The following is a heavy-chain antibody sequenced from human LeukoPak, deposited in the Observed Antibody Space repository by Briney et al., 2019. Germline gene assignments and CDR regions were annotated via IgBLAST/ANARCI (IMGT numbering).Heavy chain of an antibody. V-gene: IGHV3-7*01. CDR1: GFTFRSYW. CDR3: ARYGLGDTFDI. J-gene: IGHJ3*02. Sequence: GGSLRLSCAASGFTFRSYWMSWVRAAPGKGLEWVASIKQDGSETRYVDSMKGRFTIFRDNTKSSLYLQMNSQRAEDTAVYYCARYGLGDTFDIWGQGTVVTVSS. CDR2: IKQDGSET. D-gene: IGHD4-17*01.